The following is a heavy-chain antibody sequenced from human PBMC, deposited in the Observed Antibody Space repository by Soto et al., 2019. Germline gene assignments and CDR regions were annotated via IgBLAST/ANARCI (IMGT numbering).Heavy chain of an antibody. CDR3: ARGNTAPADY. J-gene: IGHJ4*02. Sequence: APAKVSCKASGYTFTIYAMPLVRQAPGQXLEXXGXXNXGXXXTXXSQNFQDRVTFTRDTSASTIYMDLSSLSSEDTAVYYCARGNTAPADYWGQGTLVTVSS. V-gene: IGHV1-3*01. CDR1: GYTFTIYA. CDR2: XNXGXXXT.